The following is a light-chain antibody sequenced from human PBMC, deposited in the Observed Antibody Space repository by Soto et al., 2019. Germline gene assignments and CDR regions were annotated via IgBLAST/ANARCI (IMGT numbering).Light chain of an antibody. CDR2: DVS. CDR1: ISDVGGYDY. V-gene: IGLV2-11*01. CDR3: CSYAGSYVV. J-gene: IGLJ2*01. Sequence: QSALTQPRSVSGSPGQSVTISCTGTISDVGGYDYVSWYQQHPGKAPKLMIYDVSKRPSGVPDRFSGSKSGNTAPLTISGVQADDEADYYCCSYAGSYVVFGGGTKVTVL.